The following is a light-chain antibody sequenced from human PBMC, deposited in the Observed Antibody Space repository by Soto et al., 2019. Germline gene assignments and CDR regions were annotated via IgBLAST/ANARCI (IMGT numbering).Light chain of an antibody. CDR2: GAS. J-gene: IGKJ4*01. V-gene: IGKV3-15*01. CDR1: QRVSSN. CDR3: QQYNKLPLT. Sequence: EIVMTQSPATLSVSPGERATLSCRASQRVSSNLAWYQQKPGQAPRLLIYGASTRATGSPARFSGSGSGTEFSLPISRLQSEDFEVYYCQQYNKLPLTFGGGTKVEIK.